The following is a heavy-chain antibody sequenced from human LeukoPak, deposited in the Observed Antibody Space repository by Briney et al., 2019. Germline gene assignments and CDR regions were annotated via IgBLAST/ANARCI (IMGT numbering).Heavy chain of an antibody. CDR3: AREECSIGVCYPSGC. CDR2: ISTYNANT. J-gene: IGHJ4*02. V-gene: IGHV1-18*01. Sequence: VASVKVSCKASGYSFTSYGISWVRQAPGQGLEWMGWISTYNANTNYALKLQGRVTLTTDTSTSTAYMELKSLRSDDTAVYYCAREECSIGVCYPSGCWGQGTLVTVSS. D-gene: IGHD2-8*01. CDR1: GYSFTSYG.